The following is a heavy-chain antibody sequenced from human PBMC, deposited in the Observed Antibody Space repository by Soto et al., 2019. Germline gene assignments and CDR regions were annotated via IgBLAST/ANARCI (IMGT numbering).Heavy chain of an antibody. Sequence: LCLTCTISGGSISSYYRIWIRQPPGKGLEWIGYIYYSGSTNYNPSLKSRVTISVDMSKNQFSLKLSYVTAADTAVYYCARQYIFTIFHPWGQGTLVTVSS. CDR1: GGSISSYY. J-gene: IGHJ5*02. CDR2: IYYSGST. V-gene: IGHV4-59*08. D-gene: IGHD1-1*01. CDR3: ARQYIFTIFHP.